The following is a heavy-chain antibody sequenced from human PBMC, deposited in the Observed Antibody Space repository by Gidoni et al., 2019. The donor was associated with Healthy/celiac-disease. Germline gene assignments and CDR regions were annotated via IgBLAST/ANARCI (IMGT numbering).Heavy chain of an antibody. J-gene: IGHJ6*03. CDR2: IYSSGST. CDR3: ARTKRYCSSTSCPTALSYYMDV. D-gene: IGHD2-2*01. V-gene: IGHV4-30-4*01. Sequence: QVQLQESGPGLVKPSQTLSLTCPVPGGSIRRRYYHWRWIRQPPRKGLGWIGDIYSSGSTYYNPSLKSRVTISVDTSKNQSSLKLSSVTAADTAVYYCARTKRYCSSTSCPTALSYYMDVWGKGTTVTVSS. CDR1: GGSIRRRYYH.